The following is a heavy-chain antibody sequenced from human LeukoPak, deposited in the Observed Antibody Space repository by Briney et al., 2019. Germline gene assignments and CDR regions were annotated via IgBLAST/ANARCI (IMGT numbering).Heavy chain of an antibody. V-gene: IGHV3-33*01. D-gene: IGHD1-26*01. J-gene: IGHJ3*01. CDR1: GFTFSRYG. CDR3: ARWGIVGHDAFDL. Sequence: PGGSLRLSCAGSGFTFSRYGMHWVRQAPGKGLEGVALIRYDGSDHGYGDSAKGRFTISRDNSKDTVYLQMDSPRDEDTAVYYCARWGIVGHDAFDLWGQGTMVTVSS. CDR2: IRYDGSDH.